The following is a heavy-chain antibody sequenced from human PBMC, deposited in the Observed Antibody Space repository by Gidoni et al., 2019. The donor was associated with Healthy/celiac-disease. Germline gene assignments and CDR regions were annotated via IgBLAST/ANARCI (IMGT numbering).Heavy chain of an antibody. CDR3: ARANLLNLSMITFGGVIFDY. CDR2: SNHSAST. Sequence: QVQLQQWGAGLLKPSENLSLPCAVYGGSFSGYYWRWIREPTGKGLEWIGESNHSASTNYNPSLKSRVTISGDTSKNQFSLKLRSVTAADTAVYYCARANLLNLSMITFGGVIFDYWGQGTLVTVSS. J-gene: IGHJ4*02. V-gene: IGHV4-34*01. D-gene: IGHD3-16*01. CDR1: GGSFSGYY.